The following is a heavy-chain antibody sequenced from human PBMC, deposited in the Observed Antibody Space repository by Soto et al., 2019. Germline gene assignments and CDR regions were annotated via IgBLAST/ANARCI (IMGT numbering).Heavy chain of an antibody. CDR3: AKFQVEGYHNYYGMDV. J-gene: IGHJ6*02. CDR2: ISVSGHDT. V-gene: IGHV3-23*01. Sequence: GGSLRLSCAASGFTFSSYAFSWVRQAPGKGLEWVSTISVSGHDTYYADSVKGRFTISRDNSRDTLYLEMNSLGAEDTALYYCAKFQVEGYHNYYGMDVWGQGTTVTVSS. CDR1: GFTFSSYA.